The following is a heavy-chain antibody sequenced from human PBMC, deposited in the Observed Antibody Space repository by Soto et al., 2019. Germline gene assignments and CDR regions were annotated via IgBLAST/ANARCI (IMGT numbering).Heavy chain of an antibody. J-gene: IGHJ3*02. CDR2: MNPNSGNT. CDR1: GYTFTSYD. CDR3: ARVMRTTVTPPHAFDI. V-gene: IGHV1-8*01. Sequence: QVQLVQSGAEVKKPGASVKVSCKASGYTFTSYDINWVRQATGQGLEWMGWMNPNSGNTGYAQKFQGRVTMTRNTSRSTAYMELSSLRSEDTAVYYCARVMRTTVTPPHAFDIWGQGTMVTVSS. D-gene: IGHD4-17*01.